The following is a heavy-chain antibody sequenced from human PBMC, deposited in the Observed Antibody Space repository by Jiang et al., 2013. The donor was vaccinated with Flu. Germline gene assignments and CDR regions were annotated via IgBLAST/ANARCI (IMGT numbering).Heavy chain of an antibody. V-gene: IGHV3-23*01. D-gene: IGHD3-3*01. CDR2: ISGSGGST. Sequence: EVQLLESGGGLVQPGGSLRLSCAASGFTFSSYAMSWVRQAPGKGLEWVSAISGSGGSTYYADSVKGRFTISRDNSKNTLYLQMNSLRAEDTAIYYXAKKSSITIFGVAKEWGQGTLVTVSS. CDR1: GFTFSSYA. CDR3: AKKSSITIFGVAKE. J-gene: IGHJ4*02.